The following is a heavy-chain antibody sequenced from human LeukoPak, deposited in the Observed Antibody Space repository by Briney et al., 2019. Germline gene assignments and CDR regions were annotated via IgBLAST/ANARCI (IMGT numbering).Heavy chain of an antibody. J-gene: IGHJ4*02. V-gene: IGHV3-15*01. CDR2: IKSKTDGGTT. D-gene: IGHD3-22*01. CDR1: GFTFSSCA. Sequence: PGGSLRLSCAASGFTFSSCAMSWVRQAPGKGLEWVGRIKSKTDGGTTDYAAPVKGRFTISRDDSKNTLYLQMNSLKTEDTAVYYCTTETVWYYDSSGYYHAEWGQGTLVTVSS. CDR3: TTETVWYYDSSGYYHAE.